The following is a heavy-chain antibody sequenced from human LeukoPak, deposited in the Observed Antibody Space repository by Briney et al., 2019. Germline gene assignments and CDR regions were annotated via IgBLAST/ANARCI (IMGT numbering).Heavy chain of an antibody. V-gene: IGHV3-64*02. J-gene: IGHJ4*02. Sequence: GGSLRLSCAASGFTFSSYSMYWVRQAPGKGVEYVSGITANGDYTSYGDSVEGRFTISRDNSKNTLYLQMGSLRPDDLAIYYCARLLEASGSSDYWGQGTPVTVS. CDR3: ARLLEASGSSDY. D-gene: IGHD3-10*01. CDR2: ITANGDYT. CDR1: GFTFSSYS.